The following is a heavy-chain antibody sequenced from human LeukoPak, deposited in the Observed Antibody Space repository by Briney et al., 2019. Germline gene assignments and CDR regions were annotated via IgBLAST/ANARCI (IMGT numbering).Heavy chain of an antibody. V-gene: IGHV4-31*03. Sequence: SQTLSLTCTVSGGSISSGGYYWSWIRQHPGKGLEWIGYIYYSGSTYYNPSLKSRVTISVDTSKNQFSLKLSSVTAADTAVYYCAGVYRDGYNLDYWGQGTLVTVSS. CDR2: IYYSGST. CDR3: AGVYRDGYNLDY. CDR1: GGSISSGGYY. D-gene: IGHD5-24*01. J-gene: IGHJ4*02.